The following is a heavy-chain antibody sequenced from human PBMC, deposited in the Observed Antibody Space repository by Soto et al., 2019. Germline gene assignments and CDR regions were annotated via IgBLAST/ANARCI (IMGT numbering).Heavy chain of an antibody. CDR2: ISSSSSYI. CDR1: GFTFSSYS. CDR3: ARQRYCTNGVCYVYWFDP. V-gene: IGHV3-21*01. J-gene: IGHJ5*02. D-gene: IGHD2-8*01. Sequence: GGSLRLSCAASGFTFSSYSMNWVRQAPGKGLEWVSSISSSSSYIYYADSVKGRFTISRDNAKNSLYLQMNSPRAEDTAVYYCARQRYCTNGVCYVYWFDPWGQGTLVTVSS.